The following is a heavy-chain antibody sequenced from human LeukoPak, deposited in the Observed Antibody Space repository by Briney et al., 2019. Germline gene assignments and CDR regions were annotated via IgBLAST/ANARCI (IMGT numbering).Heavy chain of an antibody. D-gene: IGHD5-12*01. CDR2: ISGSGGST. J-gene: IGHJ4*02. Sequence: PGGSLRLSCAVSGVNNYAISWVRQAPGKGLEWVSVISGSGGSTYYADSVKGRFTISRDNSKNTLHLQMNSLRAEDTAVYYCAKAPVGWLRPLDYWGQGTLVTVSS. CDR3: AKAPVGWLRPLDY. V-gene: IGHV3-23*01. CDR1: GVNNYA.